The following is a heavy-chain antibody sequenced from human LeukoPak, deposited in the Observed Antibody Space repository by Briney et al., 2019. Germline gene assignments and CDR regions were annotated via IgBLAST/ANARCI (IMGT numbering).Heavy chain of an antibody. Sequence: PGGSLRLSCAASGFAFSSYGMHWVRQAPGKGLEWVAVIWYDGSNKYYADSVKGRFTISRDNSKNTLYLQMNSLRDEDTAVYYCARLWGYCSGGTCYSTPYWGQGTLVTVSS. J-gene: IGHJ4*02. D-gene: IGHD2-15*01. CDR3: ARLWGYCSGGTCYSTPY. CDR2: IWYDGSNK. V-gene: IGHV3-33*01. CDR1: GFAFSSYG.